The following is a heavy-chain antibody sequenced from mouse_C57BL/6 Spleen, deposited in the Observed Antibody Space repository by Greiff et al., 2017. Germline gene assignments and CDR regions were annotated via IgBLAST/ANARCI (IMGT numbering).Heavy chain of an antibody. Sequence: QVQLKESGPELVKPGASVKISCKASGYTFTDYYINWVKQRPGQGLEWIGWIFPGSGSTYYNEKFKGKATLTVDKSSSTAYMLLSSLTSEDSAVYFCARRPPTVVAKDYAMDYWGQGTSVTVSS. V-gene: IGHV1-75*01. CDR3: ARRPPTVVAKDYAMDY. CDR2: IFPGSGST. J-gene: IGHJ4*01. D-gene: IGHD1-1*01. CDR1: GYTFTDYY.